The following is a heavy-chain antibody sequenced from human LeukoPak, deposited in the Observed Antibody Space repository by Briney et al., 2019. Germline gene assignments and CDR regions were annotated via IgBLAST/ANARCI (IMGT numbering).Heavy chain of an antibody. CDR1: GFAFSSYA. V-gene: IGHV3-30*04. CDR3: AEITTYCSSTCCGVY. CDR2: ISYDGSNK. J-gene: IGHJ4*02. Sequence: PGRSLRLSCAASGFAFSSYAMHWVRQAPGKGLEWVAVISYDGSNKYYADSVKGRFTISRDNSKNTLYLQMNSLRAEDTAVYYCAEITTYCSSTCCGVYWGQGTLVTVSS. D-gene: IGHD2-2*01.